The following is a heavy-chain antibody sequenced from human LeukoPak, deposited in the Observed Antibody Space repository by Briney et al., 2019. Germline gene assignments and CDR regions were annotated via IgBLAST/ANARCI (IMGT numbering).Heavy chain of an antibody. CDR3: ARVGFSDAFDI. CDR2: IYYSGST. Sequence: SETLSLTCSVSGGSISLSYYYWSWIRQPPGKGLEWIGYIYYSGSTNYNPSLKSRVTISVDTSKNQFSLKLSSVTAADTAVYYCARVGFSDAFDIWGQGTMVTVSS. V-gene: IGHV4-61*01. CDR1: GGSISLSYYY. J-gene: IGHJ3*02. D-gene: IGHD5-12*01.